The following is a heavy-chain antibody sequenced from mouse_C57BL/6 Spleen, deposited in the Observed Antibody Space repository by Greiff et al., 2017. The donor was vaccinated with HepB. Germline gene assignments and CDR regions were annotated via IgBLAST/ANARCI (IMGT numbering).Heavy chain of an antibody. CDR3: ARSYDYSYAMDY. Sequence: VMLVESGPELVKPGASVKISCKASGYAFSSSWMNWVKQRPGKGLEWIGRIYPGDGDTNYNGKFKGKATLTADKSSSTAYMQLSSLTSEDSAVYFCARSYDYSYAMDYWGQGTSVTVSS. CDR2: IYPGDGDT. CDR1: GYAFSSSW. J-gene: IGHJ4*01. D-gene: IGHD2-4*01. V-gene: IGHV1-82*01.